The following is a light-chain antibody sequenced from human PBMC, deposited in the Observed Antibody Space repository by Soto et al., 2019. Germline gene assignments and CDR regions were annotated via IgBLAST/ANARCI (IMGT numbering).Light chain of an antibody. CDR1: SSDIGGYNY. CDR2: GVS. Sequence: QSALTQPASVSGSPGQSITISCTGTSSDIGGYNYVSWYQHHPGKAPKLIISGVSNRPSGVSKRFSGSKSGNTASLTISGLQAEDEADYYCSSYTSSSTLVFGSGTKVTVL. CDR3: SSYTSSSTLV. V-gene: IGLV2-14*01. J-gene: IGLJ1*01.